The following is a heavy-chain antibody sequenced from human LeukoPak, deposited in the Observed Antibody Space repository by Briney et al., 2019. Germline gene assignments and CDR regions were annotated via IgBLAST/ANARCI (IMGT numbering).Heavy chain of an antibody. CDR1: GGSFSGYY. CDR3: ARGRLRAAGTLRYFDD. CDR2: INHSGST. J-gene: IGHJ4*02. V-gene: IGHV4-34*01. D-gene: IGHD6-13*01. Sequence: SETLSPLRAVYGGSFSGYYWSWIRQPPGKGLEWIGEINHSGSTNYNPSLKRRVTISVDTSKNQFSLKLSSVTAADTAVYYCARGRLRAAGTLRYFDDWGQ.